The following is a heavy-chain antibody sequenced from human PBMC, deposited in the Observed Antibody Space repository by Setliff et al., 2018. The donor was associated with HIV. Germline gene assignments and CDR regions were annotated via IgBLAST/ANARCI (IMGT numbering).Heavy chain of an antibody. CDR1: SDSISPYY. CDR2: IYYSGST. D-gene: IGHD6-19*01. Sequence: PSETLSLTCTVSSDSISPYYWSWIRQPPGRGLEWIGFIYYSGSTNYSPSLKSRVTISLDSSKDQFSLKLTSVTAADAAVYYCARHYLPFHSGAYYFDLWSQGTLVTVSS. CDR3: ARHYLPFHSGAYYFDL. V-gene: IGHV4-59*01. J-gene: IGHJ4*02.